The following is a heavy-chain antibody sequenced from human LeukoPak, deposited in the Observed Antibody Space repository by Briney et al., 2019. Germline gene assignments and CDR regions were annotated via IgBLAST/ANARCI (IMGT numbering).Heavy chain of an antibody. Sequence: GGSLRLSCAASGFTFSSYGMHWVRQAPGKGLEWVAVISYDGSNKYYADSVKGRFTISRDNSKNTLYLQMNSLRAEDTAVYYCAKDRGRDYYDSSGYFPLDAFDIWGQGTLVTVSS. CDR2: ISYDGSNK. CDR3: AKDRGRDYYDSSGYFPLDAFDI. J-gene: IGHJ4*02. D-gene: IGHD3-22*01. CDR1: GFTFSSYG. V-gene: IGHV3-30*18.